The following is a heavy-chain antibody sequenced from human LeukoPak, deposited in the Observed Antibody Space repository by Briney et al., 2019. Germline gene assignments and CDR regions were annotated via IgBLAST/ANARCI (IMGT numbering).Heavy chain of an antibody. CDR2: ISSSGSTI. D-gene: IGHD3-3*01. CDR3: ARSSGSGIRFLEWLLFDY. V-gene: IGHV3-48*04. CDR1: GFTFSGYS. Sequence: GGSLRLSCAASGFTFSGYSMNWVRQAPGKGLEWVSYISSSGSTIYYADSVKGRFTISRDNAKNSLYLQMNSLRAEDTAVYYCARSSGSGIRFLEWLLFDYWGQGTLVTVSS. J-gene: IGHJ4*02.